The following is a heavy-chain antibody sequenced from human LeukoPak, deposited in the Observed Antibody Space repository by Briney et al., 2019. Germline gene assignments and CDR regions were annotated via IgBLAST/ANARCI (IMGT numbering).Heavy chain of an antibody. Sequence: GASVKVSCKASGYTFTSYGISWVRQAPGQGLEWMGWISAYNGNTNYAQKLQGRVTMTTDTSTSTAYMELRSLRSDNTAVYYCARDIYDSSGLYYFDYWGQGTLVTVSS. V-gene: IGHV1-18*01. CDR2: ISAYNGNT. CDR1: GYTFTSYG. D-gene: IGHD3-22*01. CDR3: ARDIYDSSGLYYFDY. J-gene: IGHJ4*02.